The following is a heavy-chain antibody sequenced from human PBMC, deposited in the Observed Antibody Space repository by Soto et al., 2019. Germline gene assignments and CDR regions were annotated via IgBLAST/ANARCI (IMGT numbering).Heavy chain of an antibody. CDR2: INHVGST. CDR1: GVSISSVNW. V-gene: IGHV4-4*02. Sequence: QVQLQESGPGLVQPSGTLSLTCAVSGVSISSVNWWSWVRQPPGKGLEWIGEINHVGSTNYNPSLRSRVTISLDKSKNHFSLNLNSVTAADTALYYCVRAGYYTPGLDYWGQGTLVIVSS. CDR3: VRAGYYTPGLDY. D-gene: IGHD3-3*01. J-gene: IGHJ4*02.